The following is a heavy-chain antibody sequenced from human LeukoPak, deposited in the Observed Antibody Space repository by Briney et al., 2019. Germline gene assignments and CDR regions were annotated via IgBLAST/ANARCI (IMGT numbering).Heavy chain of an antibody. Sequence: PSETLSLTCTVSGGSISSYCWSWIRQPPGKGLEWIGYIYYSGSTNYNPSLKGRVTISVDTSKNQFSLKLSSVTAADTAVYYCARNYYGMDVWGQGTTVTVSS. CDR3: ARNYYGMDV. CDR2: IYYSGST. CDR1: GGSISSYC. J-gene: IGHJ6*02. V-gene: IGHV4-59*08.